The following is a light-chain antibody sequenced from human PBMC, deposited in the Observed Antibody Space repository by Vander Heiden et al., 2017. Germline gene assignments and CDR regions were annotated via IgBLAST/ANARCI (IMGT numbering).Light chain of an antibody. CDR1: TSKIGSKY. J-gene: IGLJ2*01. CDR2: RNT. CDR3: AAWDDSLTGRVV. Sequence: SVLTQPPSASGTPGPRVTIPCSGSTSKIGSKYVDWYQRGPGTAPKLVVFRNTQRPSGVPDRFSGSKSGTSASLAISGLRSEDEADYYCAAWDDSLTGRVVFGGGTKLTVL. V-gene: IGLV1-47*01.